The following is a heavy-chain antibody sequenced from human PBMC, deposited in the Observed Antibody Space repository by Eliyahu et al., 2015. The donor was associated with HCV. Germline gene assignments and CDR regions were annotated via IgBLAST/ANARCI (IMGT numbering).Heavy chain of an antibody. CDR1: GGSXSSYY. V-gene: IGHV4-59*01. CDR3: ARLHGYCSGGSCYQDQYYYYYMDV. J-gene: IGHJ6*03. Sequence: QVQLQESGPGLVKPSETLSLTCTVSGGSXSSYYWXWIRXPPGKGLEWIGYIFYSGSTNYNPSLKSRVTISVNTSKNQFSLKLSSVTAADTAVYYCARLHGYCSGGSCYQDQYYYYYMDVWGKGTTVTVSS. D-gene: IGHD2-15*01. CDR2: IFYSGST.